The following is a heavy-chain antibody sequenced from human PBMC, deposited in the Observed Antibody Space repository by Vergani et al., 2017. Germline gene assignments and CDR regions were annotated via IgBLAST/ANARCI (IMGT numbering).Heavy chain of an antibody. CDR1: GFTFSRYW. CDR3: ARYSSSAYYYYYMDV. J-gene: IGHJ6*03. D-gene: IGHD6-6*01. V-gene: IGHV3-7*01. Sequence: VQLVESGGGVVQPGRSLRLSCAASGFTFSRYWMTWVRQAPGKGLEWVANINQDGSEKYYVDSVKGRFTISRDNAKNSLYLQMNSLRAEDTAVYYCARYSSSAYYYYYMDVWGKGTTVTVSS. CDR2: INQDGSEK.